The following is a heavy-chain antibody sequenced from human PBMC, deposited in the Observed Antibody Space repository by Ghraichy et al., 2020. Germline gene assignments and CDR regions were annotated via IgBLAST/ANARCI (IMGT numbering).Heavy chain of an antibody. D-gene: IGHD5-24*01. CDR2: FYPGGST. J-gene: IGHJ4*01. Sequence: GGSLRLSCAASGFSFSSYGMHWVRQTPGKGLEWVSVFYPGGSTYYTDSVKGRFTISTDSSKNTLYLQMTSLRAEDTAVYHCARGGRGGYNYYWGQGTLVTVSS. V-gene: IGHV3-53*01. CDR3: ARGGRGGYNYY. CDR1: GFSFSSYG.